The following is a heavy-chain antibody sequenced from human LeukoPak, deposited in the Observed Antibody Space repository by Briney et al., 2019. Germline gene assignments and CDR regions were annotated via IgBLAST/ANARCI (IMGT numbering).Heavy chain of an antibody. V-gene: IGHV4-61*02. J-gene: IGHJ6*04. D-gene: IGHD3/OR15-3a*01. CDR3: AAHRDSLPFYRDV. CDR2: VYTSGNT. CDR1: GVSIHSGSYY. Sequence: SQTLSLTCTVSGVSIHSGSYYSSWIRQPAGKGLEWIVRVYTSGNTNYSPSLQSRVTISVDTSKNQFSLKLTSVTVPETPVYFCAAHRDSLPFYRDVWGKGTTVTVSS.